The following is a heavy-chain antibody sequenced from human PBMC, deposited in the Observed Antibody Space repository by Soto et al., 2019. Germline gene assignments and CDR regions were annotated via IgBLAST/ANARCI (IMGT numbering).Heavy chain of an antibody. CDR1: GVSISSSTSY. D-gene: IGHD2-21*01. Sequence: QLQLQESGPGLVKASETLSLTCTVAGVSISSSTSYWGWVRQPPGKGLEWIVSMWYGRNTFYNPALQSRVTISVDTSKNQFSLRLSSVTAADMAVYFCARHVALAPLDDWGQGTLVTVSS. V-gene: IGHV4-39*01. J-gene: IGHJ4*02. CDR3: ARHVALAPLDD. CDR2: MWYGRNT.